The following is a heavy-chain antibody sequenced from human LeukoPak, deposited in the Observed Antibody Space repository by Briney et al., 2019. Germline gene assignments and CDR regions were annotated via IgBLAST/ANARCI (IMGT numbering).Heavy chain of an antibody. CDR3: AKDGYYGSGPPDY. CDR1: GFTFSSYA. CDR2: ISGSGGST. Sequence: GGSLRLSCAASGFTFSSYAMSWVRQVPGKGLEWVSAISGSGGSTYYADSVKGRFTISRDNSKNTLYLQMNSLRAEDTAVYYCAKDGYYGSGPPDYWGQGTLVTVSS. D-gene: IGHD3-10*01. V-gene: IGHV3-23*01. J-gene: IGHJ4*02.